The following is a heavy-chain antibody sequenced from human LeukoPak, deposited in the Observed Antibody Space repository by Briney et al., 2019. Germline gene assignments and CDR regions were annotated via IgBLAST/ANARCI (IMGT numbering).Heavy chain of an antibody. Sequence: ASVKVFCKASGYTFTTYDINWVRQATGQGLEWMGWMNPNSGNTGYAQKFQGRVTMTRSTSISTAYMELSSLRSEDTAVYYCARVLAGGAFDIWGQGTMVTVSS. J-gene: IGHJ3*02. V-gene: IGHV1-8*01. CDR3: ARVLAGGAFDI. CDR2: MNPNSGNT. CDR1: GYTFTTYD. D-gene: IGHD7-27*01.